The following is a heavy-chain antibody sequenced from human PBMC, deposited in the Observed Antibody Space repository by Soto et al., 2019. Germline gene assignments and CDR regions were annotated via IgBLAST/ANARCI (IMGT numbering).Heavy chain of an antibody. CDR1: GYTFTSYG. Sequence: ASVKVSCKASGYTFTSYGISWARQAPGQGLEWMGWISAYNGNTNYAQKLQGRVTMTTDTSTSTAYMELRSLRSDDTAVYYCATWIQLWDDAFDIWGQGTMVTVSS. CDR3: ATWIQLWDDAFDI. V-gene: IGHV1-18*01. D-gene: IGHD5-18*01. CDR2: ISAYNGNT. J-gene: IGHJ3*02.